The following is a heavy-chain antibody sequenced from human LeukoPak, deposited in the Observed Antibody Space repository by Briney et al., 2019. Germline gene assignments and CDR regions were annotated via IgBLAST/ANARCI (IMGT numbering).Heavy chain of an antibody. CDR1: GFTFSSYA. V-gene: IGHV3-23*01. Sequence: GGSLRLSCAASGFTFSSYAMSWVRQAPGKGLEWVSAISGSGGSTYYADSVKGRFTISRDNSKNTLYLQMNSLRAEDTAVYYCEKDSSRGKQFGALNSGGQEPLLTVS. D-gene: IGHD3-16*01. CDR3: EKDSSRGKQFGALNS. J-gene: IGHJ5*01. CDR2: ISGSGGST.